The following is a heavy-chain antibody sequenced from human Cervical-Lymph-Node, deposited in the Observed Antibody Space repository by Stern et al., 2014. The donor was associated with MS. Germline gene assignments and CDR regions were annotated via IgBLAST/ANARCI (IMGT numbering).Heavy chain of an antibody. CDR1: GFSLSTSRLG. Sequence: QVTLKESGPALVKPTQTLTLTCTFSGFSLSTSRLGVGWIRQLPGEALEWLAYIYWDDQKRYSPSLKSRLTITKDTSKNQVVLTLTNVDPVDTATYYCAHRTAGPFDYWGQGTLVTVSS. CDR3: AHRTAGPFDY. CDR2: IYWDDQK. J-gene: IGHJ4*02. V-gene: IGHV2-5*02.